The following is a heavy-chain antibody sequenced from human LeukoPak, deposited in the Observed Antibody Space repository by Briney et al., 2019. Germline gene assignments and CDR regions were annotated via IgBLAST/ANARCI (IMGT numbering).Heavy chain of an antibody. V-gene: IGHV4-34*01. CDR1: GGSFSGYY. Sequence: SETLSLTCAVYGGSFSGYYWSWIRQPPGKGLEWIGEINHSGSTNYNPSLKSRVTISVDTSKNQFSLKLSSVTVADTAVYYCARGGLGPAAIYFIWGQGTLVTVSS. CDR2: INHSGST. J-gene: IGHJ4*02. D-gene: IGHD2-2*02. CDR3: ARGGLGPAAIYFI.